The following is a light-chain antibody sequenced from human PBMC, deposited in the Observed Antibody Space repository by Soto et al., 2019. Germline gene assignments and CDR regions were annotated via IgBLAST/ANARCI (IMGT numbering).Light chain of an antibody. J-gene: IGKJ2*01. CDR1: QRIGWY. Sequence: DIQLTQSPSSLSASVGETVTITCRASQRIGWYLNWYQQKTGKAPKLLIFAATALQTGVPSRFSGSASGTDFTLIISSLQPEDFATYYCQQSSGGSRTFGQGTNLEIK. CDR3: QQSSGGSRT. CDR2: AAT. V-gene: IGKV1-39*01.